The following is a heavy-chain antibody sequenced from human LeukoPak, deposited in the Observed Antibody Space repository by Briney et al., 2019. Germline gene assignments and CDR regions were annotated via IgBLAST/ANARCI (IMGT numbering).Heavy chain of an antibody. CDR1: GFTFSSYA. J-gene: IGHJ4*02. V-gene: IGHV3-23*01. CDR2: ISGSGGSI. Sequence: PGGSLRLSCAASGFTFSSYAMSWVRQAPGKGLEWVSAISGSGGSIYYADSVKGRFTISRDNSKNTLCLQMNSLRAKDTAVYYCAKALLTYSSSSDYWGQGTLVTVSS. D-gene: IGHD6-6*01. CDR3: AKALLTYSSSSDY.